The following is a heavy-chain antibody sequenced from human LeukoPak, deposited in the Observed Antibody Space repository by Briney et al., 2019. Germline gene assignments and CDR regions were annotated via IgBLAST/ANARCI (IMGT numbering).Heavy chain of an antibody. D-gene: IGHD5-24*01. CDR1: GGSFSGYY. CDR3: ARGGVEMEMAYNWFDP. CDR2: INHSGST. J-gene: IGHJ5*02. V-gene: IGHV4-34*01. Sequence: SETLSLTCAVYGGSFSGYYWSWIRQPPGKGPEWIGEINHSGSTNYNPSLKSRVTISVDTSKNQFSLKLSSVTAADTAVYYCARGGVEMEMAYNWFDPWGQGTLVTVSS.